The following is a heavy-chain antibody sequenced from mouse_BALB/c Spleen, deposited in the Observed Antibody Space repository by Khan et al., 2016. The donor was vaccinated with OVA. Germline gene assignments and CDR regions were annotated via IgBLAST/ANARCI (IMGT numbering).Heavy chain of an antibody. Sequence: QVQLQQSGAELAKPGAPVKMSCKASGYTFTTYWMHWVKQRPGQGLEWIGYINPTSGYTDYNQKFKDKVTLTADKSSSTAYMQLSRLTSEDSAVYYCARDRIDYWGQGTTLTVSS. CDR3: ARDRIDY. CDR2: INPTSGYT. V-gene: IGHV1-7*01. J-gene: IGHJ2*01. CDR1: GYTFTTYW.